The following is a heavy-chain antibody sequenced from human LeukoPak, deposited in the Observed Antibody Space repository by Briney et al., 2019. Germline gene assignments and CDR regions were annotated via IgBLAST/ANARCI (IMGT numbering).Heavy chain of an antibody. CDR3: ASMYFSQYLQH. Sequence: GGSLRLSCAASGFIVNSNYMSWVRQAPGKGLEWVSVIYSGGSTYYADSVKGRFTISRDNSKNTLYLQMNSLRAEDTAVYYCASMYFSQYLQHWGQGTLVTVSS. V-gene: IGHV3-53*01. D-gene: IGHD2-8*01. CDR1: GFIVNSNY. J-gene: IGHJ1*01. CDR2: IYSGGST.